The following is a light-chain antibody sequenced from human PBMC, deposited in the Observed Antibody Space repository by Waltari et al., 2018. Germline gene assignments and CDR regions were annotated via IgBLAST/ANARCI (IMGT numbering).Light chain of an antibody. CDR3: QQRYTWPLA. Sequence: EIVLTQSPATLSFSPGQSAAFSCRASQTISTSLAWYQQKPGQPPRLVIYDASNRATDIPARFSGSGSETDFNLTISSLEAEDFAVYYCQQRYTWPLAFGGGTTVEIK. V-gene: IGKV3-11*01. CDR2: DAS. CDR1: QTISTS. J-gene: IGKJ4*01.